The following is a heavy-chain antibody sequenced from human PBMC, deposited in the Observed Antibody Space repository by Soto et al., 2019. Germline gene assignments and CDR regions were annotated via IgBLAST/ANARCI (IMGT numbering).Heavy chain of an antibody. V-gene: IGHV3-30*03. J-gene: IGHJ4*02. CDR2: ISYDGSNK. Sequence: PGGSLRLSCAASGFTFSSYGMHWVRQAPGKGLEWVAVISYDGSNKYYADSVKGRVTISRDHSKATRYLQMNSLRDQDKAAYSRAFVLTSVSDYWGQGTLVTVSS. CDR1: GFTFSSYG. CDR3: AFVLTSVSDY. D-gene: IGHD4-17*01.